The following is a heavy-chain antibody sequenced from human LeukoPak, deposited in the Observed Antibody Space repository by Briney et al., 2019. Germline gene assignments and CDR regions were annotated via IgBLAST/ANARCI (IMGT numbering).Heavy chain of an antibody. CDR1: GYTLTGHY. V-gene: IGHV1-2*02. CDR2: ISPHSGFT. Sequence: GASVKVSCKASGYTLTGHYIHWVRQAPGQGLEWMGWISPHSGFTMYPQRFQGRVTMTTDTYISTAFLGVRRLRSDDTAAYYCARQTGDDALDIWGQGTMITVYS. D-gene: IGHD7-27*01. CDR3: ARQTGDDALDI. J-gene: IGHJ3*02.